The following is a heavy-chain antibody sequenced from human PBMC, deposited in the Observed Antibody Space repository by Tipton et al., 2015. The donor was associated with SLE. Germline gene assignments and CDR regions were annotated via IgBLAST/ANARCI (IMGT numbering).Heavy chain of an antibody. CDR3: ARDTNVPRFLEWLLSFDF. CDR1: GFTFSSYN. J-gene: IGHJ4*02. V-gene: IGHV3-21*03. D-gene: IGHD3-3*01. Sequence: QLVQSGGGLVKPGGSLRISCEASGFTFSSYNMNWVRQAPGKGLEWVSSISSDSRYIYYADSLKSRFTISRDNAKNSLFLQMNSLRAEDTAVYYCARDTNVPRFLEWLLSFDFWGQGTLVTVSS. CDR2: ISSDSRYI.